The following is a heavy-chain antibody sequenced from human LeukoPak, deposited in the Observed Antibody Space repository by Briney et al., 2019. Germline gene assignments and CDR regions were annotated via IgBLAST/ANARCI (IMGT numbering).Heavy chain of an antibody. J-gene: IGHJ4*02. CDR2: ISYTGTYI. CDR1: GFSFSSYG. Sequence: GGSLRLSCAASGFSFSSYGMHWVRQAPGKGLEWVSSISYTGTYIYYADSVKGRFTISRDNAQNSLYLQMNSLRAEDTAIYYCVRDRGTYRPIDYWGQGTLVTVSS. D-gene: IGHD1-26*01. V-gene: IGHV3-21*04. CDR3: VRDRGTYRPIDY.